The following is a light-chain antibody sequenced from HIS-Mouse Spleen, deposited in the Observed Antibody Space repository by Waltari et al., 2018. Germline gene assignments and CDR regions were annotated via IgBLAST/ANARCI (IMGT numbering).Light chain of an antibody. Sequence: QSALTQPASVSGSPGQSITISCTGTSSDVWGYNYVSWYQQHPGKAPKLMIYDVSNRPSGVSNRFSGSKSGNTASLTISGLQAEDEADYYCSSYTSSSFNVVFGGGTKLTVL. J-gene: IGLJ2*01. CDR2: DVS. CDR1: SSDVWGYNY. CDR3: SSYTSSSFNVV. V-gene: IGLV2-14*03.